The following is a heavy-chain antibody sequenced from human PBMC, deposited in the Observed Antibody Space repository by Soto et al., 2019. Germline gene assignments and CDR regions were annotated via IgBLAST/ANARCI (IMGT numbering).Heavy chain of an antibody. Sequence: GGSLRLSCAASGFTFSSYGMHWVRQAPGKGLEWVAVISYDGSNKYYADSVEGRFTISRDNSKNTLYLQMNSLRAEDTAVYYCAKADYYYDSSGLRHYYYYGMDVWGQGTTVTVSS. D-gene: IGHD3-22*01. V-gene: IGHV3-30*18. CDR1: GFTFSSYG. CDR3: AKADYYYDSSGLRHYYYYGMDV. J-gene: IGHJ6*02. CDR2: ISYDGSNK.